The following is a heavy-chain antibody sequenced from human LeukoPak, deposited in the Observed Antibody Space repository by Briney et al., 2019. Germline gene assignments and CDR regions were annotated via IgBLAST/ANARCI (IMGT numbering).Heavy chain of an antibody. V-gene: IGHV4-34*01. CDR1: GGSFSGYY. D-gene: IGHD6-13*01. CDR3: ARRLRNFSSSWVYYYYYMDV. CDR2: INHSGST. J-gene: IGHJ6*03. Sequence: SETLSLTCAVYGGSFSGYYWSWIRQPPGKGLEWIGEINHSGSTNYNPSLKSRVTISVDTSKNQFSLKLSSVTAADTAVYYCARRLRNFSSSWVYYYYYMDVWGKGTMVTVSS.